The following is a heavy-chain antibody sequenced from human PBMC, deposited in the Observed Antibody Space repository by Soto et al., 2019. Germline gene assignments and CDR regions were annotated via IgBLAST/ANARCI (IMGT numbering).Heavy chain of an antibody. J-gene: IGHJ6*02. CDR3: TTEEGYSYGPAAYYYYGMDV. CDR1: GFTFSNAW. D-gene: IGHD5-18*01. V-gene: IGHV3-15*01. CDR2: IKSKTDGGTT. Sequence: PGGSLRLSCAASGFTFSNAWMSWVRQAPGKGLEWVGRIKSKTDGGTTDYAAPVKGRFTISRDDSKNTLYLQMNSLKTEDTAVYYCTTEEGYSYGPAAYYYYGMDVWGQGTTVTVSS.